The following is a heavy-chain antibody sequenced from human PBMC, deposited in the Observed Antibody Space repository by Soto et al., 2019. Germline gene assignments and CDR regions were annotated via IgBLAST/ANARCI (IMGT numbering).Heavy chain of an antibody. CDR3: ARERWSYGMDV. V-gene: IGHV1-18*04. CDR2: ISAYNGNT. CDR1: RYTFTSYG. Sequence: GASVKVSCKASRYTFTSYGMSWVRQAPGQGLEWLGWISAYNGNTNYAQKLQGRDTMTTDTSTNTAYMELRSLRSDDTAVYYCARERWSYGMDVWGQGTTVTVSS. D-gene: IGHD2-8*01. J-gene: IGHJ6*02.